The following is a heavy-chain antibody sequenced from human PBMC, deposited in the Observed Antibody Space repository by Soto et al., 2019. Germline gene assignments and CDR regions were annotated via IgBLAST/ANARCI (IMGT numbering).Heavy chain of an antibody. D-gene: IGHD3-10*01. Sequence: PSETLSLTCTVSGGSISSGDYYWSWIRQPPGKGLEWIGSIYYSGSTYYNPSLKSRVTISVDTSKNQFSLKLSSVTAADTAVYYCARLSGSNDAFDIWGQGTMVTVSS. J-gene: IGHJ3*02. V-gene: IGHV4-39*01. CDR2: IYYSGST. CDR1: GGSISSGDYY. CDR3: ARLSGSNDAFDI.